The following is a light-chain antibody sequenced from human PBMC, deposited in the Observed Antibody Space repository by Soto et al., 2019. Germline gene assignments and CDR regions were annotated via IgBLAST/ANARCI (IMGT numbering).Light chain of an antibody. CDR1: QSVSSN. Sequence: EIVMTQSPATLSVSPGERATLSCRASQSVSSNLAWYQQKPGQAPRLLIYGASTRATGIPARFSGSGSGTEFTLTISSLQSEDLAVYYCQQDNNLPPYTFGQGTKLEIK. J-gene: IGKJ2*01. CDR2: GAS. V-gene: IGKV3D-15*01. CDR3: QQDNNLPPYT.